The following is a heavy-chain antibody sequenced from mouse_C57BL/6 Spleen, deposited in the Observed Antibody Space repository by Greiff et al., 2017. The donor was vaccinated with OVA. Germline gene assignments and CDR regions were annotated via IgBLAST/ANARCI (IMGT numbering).Heavy chain of an antibody. J-gene: IGHJ1*03. CDR2: IHPNSGST. Sequence: VQLQQPGAELVKPGASVKLSCKASGYTFTSYWMHWVKQRPGQGLEWIGMIHPNSGSTNYNEKFKSKATLTVDKSSSTAYMQLSSLTSEDSAVYYCARRDYGNYVWYFDVWGTGTTGTVSS. CDR1: GYTFTSYW. CDR3: ARRDYGNYVWYFDV. V-gene: IGHV1-64*01. D-gene: IGHD2-1*01.